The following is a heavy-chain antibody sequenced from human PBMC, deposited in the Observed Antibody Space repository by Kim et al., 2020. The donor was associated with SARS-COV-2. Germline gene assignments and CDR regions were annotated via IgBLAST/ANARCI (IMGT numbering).Heavy chain of an antibody. Sequence: SETLSLTCAVYGESFSGYYWSWIRQPPGKGLEWIGEINHSGSTNYNPSLKSRVTISVDTSKNQFSLKLSSVTAADTAVYYCAMFSGSGKQGGWDDWGQGTLVTVSS. CDR2: INHSGST. V-gene: IGHV4-34*01. CDR1: GESFSGYY. J-gene: IGHJ4*02. CDR3: AMFSGSGKQGGWDD. D-gene: IGHD3-10*01.